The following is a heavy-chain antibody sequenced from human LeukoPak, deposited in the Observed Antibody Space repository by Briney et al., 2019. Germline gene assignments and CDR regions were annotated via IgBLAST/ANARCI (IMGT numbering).Heavy chain of an antibody. V-gene: IGHV3-7*01. CDR1: GSTFSSYW. Sequence: GGSLRLSCAVSGSTFSSYWMSWVRQAPGKGLESVANIKQDGSEKYYVGSVEGRFTISRDNAKNSLYLQMNSLRAEDTAVYYCARIAVAAFDYWGQGTLVTVCS. CDR2: IKQDGSEK. CDR3: ARIAVAAFDY. D-gene: IGHD6-19*01. J-gene: IGHJ4*02.